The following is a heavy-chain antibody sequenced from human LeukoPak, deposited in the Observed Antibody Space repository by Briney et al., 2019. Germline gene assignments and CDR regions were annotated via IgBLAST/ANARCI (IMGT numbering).Heavy chain of an antibody. CDR2: ISSSSSTI. V-gene: IGHV3-48*02. Sequence: PGGSLRLSCAASGFTFSSYSMNWVRQAPGKGLEWVSYISSSSSTIYYADSVKGRFTISRDNAKNSLYLQMNSLRDEDTAVYYCAKDPDTSVGYGMDVWGQGTTVTVSS. CDR3: AKDPDTSVGYGMDV. D-gene: IGHD1-26*01. CDR1: GFTFSSYS. J-gene: IGHJ6*02.